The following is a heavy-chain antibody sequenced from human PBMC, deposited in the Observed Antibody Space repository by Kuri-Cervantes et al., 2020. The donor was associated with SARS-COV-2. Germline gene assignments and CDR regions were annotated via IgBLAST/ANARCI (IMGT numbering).Heavy chain of an antibody. CDR3: ARFGSSRNNGPYFDL. V-gene: IGHV1-8*02. J-gene: IGHJ2*01. CDR1: GYTFTGYY. D-gene: IGHD1/OR15-1a*01. Sequence: ASVKVSCKASGYTFTGYYMHWVRQATGQGLEWMGWMNPNSGNTGYAQKFQGRVTMTRNTSISTAYMELSSLRSEDTAVYYCARFGSSRNNGPYFDLWGRGTLVTVSS. CDR2: MNPNSGNT.